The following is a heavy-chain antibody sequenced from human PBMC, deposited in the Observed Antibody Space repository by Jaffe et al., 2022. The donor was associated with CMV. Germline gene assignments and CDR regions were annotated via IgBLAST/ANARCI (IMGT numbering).Heavy chain of an antibody. CDR3: ARDGGTSADGFDI. CDR2: INPKSGGI. V-gene: IGHV1-2*04. Sequence: QVHLVQSGAEVKKPGASVRVSCKTSGYSFTDYYIHWVRQAPGQGLEWMGWINPKSGGISYAQKFQGWVTMTRDTSISTAYMELSSLKSDDTAVYYCARDGGTSADGFDIWGQGTLLSVSS. D-gene: IGHD1-1*01. J-gene: IGHJ3*02. CDR1: GYSFTDYY.